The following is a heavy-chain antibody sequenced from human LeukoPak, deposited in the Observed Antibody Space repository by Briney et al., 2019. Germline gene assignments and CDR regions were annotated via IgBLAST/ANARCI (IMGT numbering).Heavy chain of an antibody. V-gene: IGHV4-59*01. CDR1: GGSISSYY. CDR3: ARDSRYYGSGSYPDAFDI. CDR2: IYYSGST. D-gene: IGHD3-10*01. J-gene: IGHJ3*02. Sequence: SETLSLTCTVSGGSISSYYWSWIRQPPGKGLEWIGDIYYSGSTNYNPSLKSRVTISVDTSKNPFSLKLSSVTAADTAVYYCARDSRYYGSGSYPDAFDIWGQGTMVTVSS.